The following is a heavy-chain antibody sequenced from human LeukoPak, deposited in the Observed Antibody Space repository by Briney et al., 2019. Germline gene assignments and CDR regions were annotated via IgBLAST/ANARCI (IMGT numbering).Heavy chain of an antibody. J-gene: IGHJ3*02. Sequence: SETLSLTCTVSGGSISSSSYYWGWIRQPPGQGLEWIGSIYYSGSTYYNPSLKSRVTISVDTSKNQFSLKLSSVTAADTAVYYCARRNPHMSAFDIWGQGTMVTVSS. D-gene: IGHD2-21*01. CDR1: GGSISSSSYY. V-gene: IGHV4-39*01. CDR2: IYYSGST. CDR3: ARRNPHMSAFDI.